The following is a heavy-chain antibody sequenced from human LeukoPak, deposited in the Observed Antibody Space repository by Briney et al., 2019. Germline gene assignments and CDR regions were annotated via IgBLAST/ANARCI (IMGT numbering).Heavy chain of an antibody. CDR1: GFTFSSYS. V-gene: IGHV3-21*01. J-gene: IGHJ6*03. CDR2: ISSSSTYI. Sequence: PGGSLRLSCAASGFTFSSYSMNWVRQAPGKGLEWVSSISSSSTYIYYVDSVKGRFTISRDDARNSLYLQMNSLRAEDTAVYYCAKDRTVAAAGTYYYYMDVWGKGTTVTVSS. D-gene: IGHD6-13*01. CDR3: AKDRTVAAAGTYYYYMDV.